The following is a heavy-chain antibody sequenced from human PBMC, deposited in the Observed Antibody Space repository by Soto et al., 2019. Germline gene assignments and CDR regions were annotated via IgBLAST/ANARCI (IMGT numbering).Heavy chain of an antibody. V-gene: IGHV3-23*01. Sequence: GGSLRLSCAASGFTFSSYAMSWVRQAPGKGLEWVSAISGSGGSTYYADSVKGRFTISRDNSKNTLYLQMNSLRAEDTAVYYCAKTHPRCSSTSCYDFDYWGQGTLVTVPS. CDR1: GFTFSSYA. CDR2: ISGSGGST. J-gene: IGHJ4*02. CDR3: AKTHPRCSSTSCYDFDY. D-gene: IGHD2-2*01.